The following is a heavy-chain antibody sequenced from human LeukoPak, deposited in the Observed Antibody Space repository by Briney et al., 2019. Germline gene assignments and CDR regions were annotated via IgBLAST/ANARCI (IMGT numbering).Heavy chain of an antibody. CDR1: GFTFSSYG. CDR2: ISYDGSNK. V-gene: IGHV3-30*03. Sequence: GGPLRLSCAASGFTFSSYGMHWVRQAPGKGLEWVAVISYDGSNKYYADSVKGRFTISRDNSKNTLYLQMNSLRAEDTAVYYCARGGLRDGYNHDAFDIWGQGTMVTVSS. J-gene: IGHJ3*02. CDR3: ARGGLRDGYNHDAFDI. D-gene: IGHD5-24*01.